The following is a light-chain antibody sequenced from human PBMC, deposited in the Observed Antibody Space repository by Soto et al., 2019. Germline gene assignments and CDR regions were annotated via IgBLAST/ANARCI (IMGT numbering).Light chain of an antibody. V-gene: IGKV1-5*03. CDR3: QQYHYFPYT. Sequence: DVQMTQSPSTLSASVGDRVTITCRASQSISGWLAWYQQKPGKAPKLLIYKASSLESGVPSRFSGSGSGTEFTLTVSSLQPDDFATYYCQQYHYFPYTFGQGTNLEIK. J-gene: IGKJ2*01. CDR1: QSISGW. CDR2: KAS.